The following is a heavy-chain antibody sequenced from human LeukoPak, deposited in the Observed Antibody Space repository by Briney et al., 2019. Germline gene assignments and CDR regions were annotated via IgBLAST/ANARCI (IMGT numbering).Heavy chain of an antibody. Sequence: GGSLRLSCAASGFTLSSNWMSWVRQAPGKGLEWVGRIKSKTDGGTTDYAAPVRGRFTISRDDSKNTLYLQMNSLKTEDTAVYYCTTDRGILRWYRRGDDAFDIWGQGTMVTVSS. CDR1: GFTLSSNW. CDR3: TTDRGILRWYRRGDDAFDI. CDR2: IKSKTDGGTT. D-gene: IGHD4-23*01. J-gene: IGHJ3*02. V-gene: IGHV3-15*01.